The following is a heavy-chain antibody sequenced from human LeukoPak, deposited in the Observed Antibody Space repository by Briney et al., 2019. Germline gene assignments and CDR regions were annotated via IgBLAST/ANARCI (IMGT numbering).Heavy chain of an antibody. CDR2: TYYRSTWYN. V-gene: IGHV6-1*01. CDR3: ARRLTQYDCFDP. J-gene: IGHJ5*02. Sequence: SQTLSLTCAISGDSVSSNSVTWNWIRQYPSRGLEWLGRTYYRSTWYNDYAVSVRGRITVNPDTSKNQFSLHLNSVTPEDTAVYYCARRLTQYDCFDPWGQGILVTVSS. D-gene: IGHD2-2*01. CDR1: GDSVSSNSVT.